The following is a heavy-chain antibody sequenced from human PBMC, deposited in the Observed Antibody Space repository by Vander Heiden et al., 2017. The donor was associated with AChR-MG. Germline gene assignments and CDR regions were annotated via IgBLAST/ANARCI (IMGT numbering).Heavy chain of an antibody. CDR2: INPNSGGT. D-gene: IGHD5-12*01. CDR1: GYTFTGSY. Sequence: QVQLVPSGAEVKKPGASVKVSCKASGYTFTGSYMHWVGQAPGQGLEWMGWINPNSGGTNDAQKFQGRVTMTRDTSISTAYMELSRLRSDDTAVYYCASQVATDWGAFYYYYGMDVWGQGTTVTVSS. CDR3: ASQVATDWGAFYYYYGMDV. V-gene: IGHV1-2*02. J-gene: IGHJ6*02.